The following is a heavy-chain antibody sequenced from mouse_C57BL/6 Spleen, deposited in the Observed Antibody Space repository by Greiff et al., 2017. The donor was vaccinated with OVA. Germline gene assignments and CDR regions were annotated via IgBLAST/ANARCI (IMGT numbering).Heavy chain of an antibody. Sequence: VQLVESDAELVKPGASVKISCKVSGYTFTDHTIHWMKQRPEQGLEWIGYIYPRDGSTKYNEKFKGKATLTADKSSSTAYMQLNSLTSEDSAVYFCARGYYGYDWYFDVWGTGTTVTVSS. D-gene: IGHD2-2*01. J-gene: IGHJ1*03. V-gene: IGHV1-78*01. CDR2: IYPRDGST. CDR1: GYTFTDHT. CDR3: ARGYYGYDWYFDV.